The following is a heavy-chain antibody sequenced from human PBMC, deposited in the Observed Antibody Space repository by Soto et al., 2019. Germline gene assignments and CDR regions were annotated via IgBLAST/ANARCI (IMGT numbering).Heavy chain of an antibody. CDR2: IDWNDEK. D-gene: IGHD6-13*01. CDR1: GLSVSTGGVG. Sequence: QITLKESAPTLVKPTQTLTLTCTFSGLSVSTGGVGVAWIRQPPGKALEWLALIDWNDEKRYSSSLNSRLTITKDTSKNQVVRKVTNMDPADTATYFCAHRHPQQLMFDFWGQGTLVTVSS. J-gene: IGHJ4*02. V-gene: IGHV2-5*01. CDR3: AHRHPQQLMFDF.